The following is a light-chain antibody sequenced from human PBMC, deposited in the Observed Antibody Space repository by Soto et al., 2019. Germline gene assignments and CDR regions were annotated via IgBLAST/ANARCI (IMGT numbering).Light chain of an antibody. CDR2: GAS. CDR1: QNVRSN. Sequence: EVGLTQSPATLSLSPGERATLSCRASQNVRSNLAWYQQKPGQSPRLLIYGASTRATGIPARFSGSGSGTEFTLTISSLQSEDFAVYYCQQYNNWPPITFGQGTRLEIK. CDR3: QQYNNWPPIT. J-gene: IGKJ5*01. V-gene: IGKV3-15*01.